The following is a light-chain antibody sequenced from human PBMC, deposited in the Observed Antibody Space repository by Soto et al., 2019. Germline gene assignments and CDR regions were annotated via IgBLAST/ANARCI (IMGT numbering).Light chain of an antibody. Sequence: QSALTQPASVSGSPGQSITISCTGTSSDVGGYSDVSWYQQHPGKAPKLMIYEVSNRTSGVSNRFSGSKSGNTASLTISGLQAEDEADYYCSSYTSSSTRVFGGGTKLTVL. J-gene: IGLJ3*02. CDR1: SSDVGGYSD. CDR2: EVS. V-gene: IGLV2-14*01. CDR3: SSYTSSSTRV.